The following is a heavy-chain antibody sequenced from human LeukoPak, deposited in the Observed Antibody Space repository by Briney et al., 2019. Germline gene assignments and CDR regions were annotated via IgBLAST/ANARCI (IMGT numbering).Heavy chain of an antibody. D-gene: IGHD6-13*01. CDR3: ASHKPFSGTWYGFDP. V-gene: IGHV4-59*08. Sequence: SETLSLTCTVSGGSVRSDYWSWIRQPPGKGLERIGYIDYSGSSDYNPSLKSRVTISVDASKNQFSLRLSSVTAADTAVYYCASHKPFSGTWYGFDPWGQGTLVTVSS. CDR1: GGSVRSDY. CDR2: IDYSGSS. J-gene: IGHJ5*02.